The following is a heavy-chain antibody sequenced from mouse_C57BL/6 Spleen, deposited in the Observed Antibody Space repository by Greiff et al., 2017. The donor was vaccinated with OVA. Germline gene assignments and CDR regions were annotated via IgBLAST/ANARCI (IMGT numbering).Heavy chain of an antibody. CDR3: ARRSYGSSWYFDV. CDR2: ISSGSSTI. Sequence: EVQRVESGGGLVKPGGSLKLSCAASGFTFSDYGMHWVRQAPEKGLEWVAYISSGSSTIYYADTVKGRFTISRDNAKNTLFLQMTSLRSEDTAMYYCARRSYGSSWYFDVWGTGTTVTVSS. V-gene: IGHV5-17*01. CDR1: GFTFSDYG. D-gene: IGHD1-1*01. J-gene: IGHJ1*03.